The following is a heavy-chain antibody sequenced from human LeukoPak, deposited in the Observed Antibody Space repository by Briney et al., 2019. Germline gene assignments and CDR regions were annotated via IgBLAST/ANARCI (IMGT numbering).Heavy chain of an antibody. V-gene: IGHV3-21*01. CDR1: GFTFSSYS. CDR3: ARGGSSGWYFDY. Sequence: PGGSLRLSCAASGFTFSSYSMNWVRQAPGKGLEWVSSISSSSSYIYYADSVKGRFTISRDNAKNSLYLQMNSLRAEDTAVYYCARGGSSGWYFDYWGQGTLVTASS. D-gene: IGHD6-19*01. CDR2: ISSSSSYI. J-gene: IGHJ4*02.